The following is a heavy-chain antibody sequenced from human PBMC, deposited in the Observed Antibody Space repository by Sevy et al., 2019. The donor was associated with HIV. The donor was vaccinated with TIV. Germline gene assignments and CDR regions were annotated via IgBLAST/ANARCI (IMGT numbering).Heavy chain of an antibody. V-gene: IGHV3-30-3*01. Sequence: GGSLRLSCAASGFTFNRYSMHWVRQAPGKGLEWVATISFDATNKHYADSVKGRFTISSDNFQYSLFLQMDSLRPEDTAVYYCALERLSSVVAEYLQNWGQGTLVTVSS. CDR3: ALERLSSVVAEYLQN. CDR2: ISFDATNK. D-gene: IGHD1-1*01. CDR1: GFTFNRYS. J-gene: IGHJ1*01.